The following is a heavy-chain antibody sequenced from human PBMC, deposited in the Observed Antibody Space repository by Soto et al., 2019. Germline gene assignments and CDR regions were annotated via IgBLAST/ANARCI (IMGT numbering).Heavy chain of an antibody. CDR2: IYYSGST. D-gene: IGHD3-22*01. J-gene: IGHJ4*02. Sequence: PSETLSLTCTVSGGSISSYYWSWIRQPPGKGLEWIGYIYYSGSTNYNPSLKSRVTISVDTSKNQFSLKLSSVTAADTAVYYCARGGITMIAFDYWGQGTLVTVSS. V-gene: IGHV4-59*01. CDR1: GGSISSYY. CDR3: ARGGITMIAFDY.